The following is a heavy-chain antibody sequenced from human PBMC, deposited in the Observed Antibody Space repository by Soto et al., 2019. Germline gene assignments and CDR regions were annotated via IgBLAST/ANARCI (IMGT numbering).Heavy chain of an antibody. J-gene: IGHJ4*02. Sequence: EVQLLESGGGLVQPGGSMRLSCAASGFTFSSYAMNWVRQAPGTGLEWVSGISRSGGSTSYADSVKGRFTISRDNSKITLYLQMNSPRAEDTALYYCALWFGIVPPEREFWGGPIDYWGQGTLVTVSS. V-gene: IGHV3-23*01. CDR1: GFTFSSYA. D-gene: IGHD3-10*01. CDR2: ISRSGGST. CDR3: ALWFGIVPPEREFWGGPIDY.